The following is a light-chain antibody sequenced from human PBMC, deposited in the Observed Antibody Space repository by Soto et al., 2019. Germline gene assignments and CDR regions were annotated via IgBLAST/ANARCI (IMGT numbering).Light chain of an antibody. Sequence: DIQMTQSPSTLSASVGDRVTITCRASQSISSGLAWYQQKPGKAPKLLIYKASSLESGVPSRFSGSGSGTEFTITISSLLPDDFATYYCQQYNSYSWTFGQGTKVEIK. CDR1: QSISSG. CDR2: KAS. V-gene: IGKV1-5*03. CDR3: QQYNSYSWT. J-gene: IGKJ1*01.